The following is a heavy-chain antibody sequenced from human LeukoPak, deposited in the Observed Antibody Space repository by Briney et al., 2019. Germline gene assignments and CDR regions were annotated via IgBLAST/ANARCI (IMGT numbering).Heavy chain of an antibody. D-gene: IGHD4-17*01. J-gene: IGHJ4*02. CDR3: ASAVNHYGDYAVY. CDR1: GGSFSGYY. Sequence: PSETLSLTCAVYGGSFSGYYWSWIRQPPGKGLEWIGEINHSGSTNYNPSLKSRVTISVDTSKNQFSLKLSSVTAADTAVYYCASAVNHYGDYAVYWGQGTLVTVSS. V-gene: IGHV4-34*01. CDR2: INHSGST.